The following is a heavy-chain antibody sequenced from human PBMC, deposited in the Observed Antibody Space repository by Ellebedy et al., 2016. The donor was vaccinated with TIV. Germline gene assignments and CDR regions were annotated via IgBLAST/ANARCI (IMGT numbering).Heavy chain of an antibody. J-gene: IGHJ4*02. CDR2: INPNSGGT. CDR3: VSVGATAGVDS. D-gene: IGHD1-26*01. Sequence: AASVKVSCKASTYTFIHWVRQAPGQGLEWMGWINPNSGGTNYAQKFQGRFTVTRDTSISTVYMELSRLRSDDTAVYYCVSVGATAGVDSWGQGTLVTVSS. CDR1: TYTF. V-gene: IGHV1-2*02.